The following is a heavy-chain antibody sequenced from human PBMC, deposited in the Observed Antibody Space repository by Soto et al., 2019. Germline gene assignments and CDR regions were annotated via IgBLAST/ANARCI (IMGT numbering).Heavy chain of an antibody. V-gene: IGHV3-23*01. J-gene: IGHJ4*02. D-gene: IGHD3-9*01. CDR3: ANGRATYGLLTHDY. Sequence: GGSLRLSCAASGFSFRNYAMSWVRQAPGKGLEWISTLTGSSSNTYYADSVKGRFAISRDNSRNTLYLQMHSLTAEDTAVYYCANGRATYGLLTHDYWGQGTLVTVS. CDR1: GFSFRNYA. CDR2: LTGSSSNT.